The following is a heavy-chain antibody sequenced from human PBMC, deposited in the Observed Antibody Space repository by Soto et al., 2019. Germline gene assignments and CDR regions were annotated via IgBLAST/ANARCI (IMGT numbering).Heavy chain of an antibody. CDR2: IIPILGIA. CDR3: ARGGRGNWNTDWFDP. J-gene: IGHJ5*02. CDR1: GGTFSSYT. V-gene: IGHV1-69*02. Sequence: SVKVSCKASGGTFSSYTISWVRQAPGQGLEWMGRIIPILGIANYAQKFQGRVTITADKSTSTAYMELSSLRSEDTAVYYCARGGRGNWNTDWFDPWGQGTLVTVSS. D-gene: IGHD1-20*01.